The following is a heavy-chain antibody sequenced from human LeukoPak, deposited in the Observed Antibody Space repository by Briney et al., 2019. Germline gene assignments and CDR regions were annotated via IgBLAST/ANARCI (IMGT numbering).Heavy chain of an antibody. V-gene: IGHV3-30*18. Sequence: GGSLRLSCAASGFTFSSYGMHWVRQAPGKGLEWVAVISYDGSNKYYADSVKGRFTISRDNSKSTLYLQMNSLRAEDTAVYYCAKAGQYGSGSYYFDYWGQGTLVTVSS. D-gene: IGHD3-10*01. CDR1: GFTFSSYG. CDR3: AKAGQYGSGSYYFDY. CDR2: ISYDGSNK. J-gene: IGHJ4*02.